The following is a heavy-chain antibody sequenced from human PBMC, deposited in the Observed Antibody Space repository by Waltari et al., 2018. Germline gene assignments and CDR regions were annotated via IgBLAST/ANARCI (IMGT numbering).Heavy chain of an antibody. D-gene: IGHD5-18*01. CDR2: IWYDGSNK. CDR3: ATDRYSYGLPFDY. CDR1: GFTFSSYG. V-gene: IGHV3-33*01. Sequence: QVQLVESGGGVVQPGRSLRLSCAASGFTFSSYGMHWVRQAPGKGLEWVAVIWYDGSNKYYADSVKGRFTISRDNSKNTLYLQMNSLRAEDTAVYYCATDRYSYGLPFDYWGQGTLVTVSS. J-gene: IGHJ4*02.